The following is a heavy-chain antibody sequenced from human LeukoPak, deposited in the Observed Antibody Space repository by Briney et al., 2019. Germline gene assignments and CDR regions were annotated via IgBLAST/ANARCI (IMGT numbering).Heavy chain of an antibody. CDR1: GYTFTCYY. J-gene: IGHJ4*02. CDR3: ARDSYCSSTSCYGDFDY. V-gene: IGHV1-2*02. CDR2: INPNSGGT. Sequence: ASVKVSCKASGYTFTCYYMHWVRQAPGQGLEWMGWINPNSGGTNYAQKFQGRVTMTRETSISTAYMELSRLRSDDTAVYYCARDSYCSSTSCYGDFDYWGQGTLVTVSS. D-gene: IGHD2-2*01.